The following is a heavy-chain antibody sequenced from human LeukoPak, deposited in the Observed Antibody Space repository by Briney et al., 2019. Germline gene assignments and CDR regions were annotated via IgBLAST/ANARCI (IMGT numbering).Heavy chain of an antibody. CDR2: ISSSSSYI. CDR3: ARANTAMGKGLQYFDY. D-gene: IGHD5-18*01. CDR1: GFTFSSYS. J-gene: IGHJ4*02. Sequence: GGSLRLSCAASGFTFSSYSMNWVRQAPGKGLEGVSSISSSSSYIYYADSVKGRFPISRDDAKNSLYLQMKSLRAEDTAVYYCARANTAMGKGLQYFDYWGQGTLVTVSS. V-gene: IGHV3-21*01.